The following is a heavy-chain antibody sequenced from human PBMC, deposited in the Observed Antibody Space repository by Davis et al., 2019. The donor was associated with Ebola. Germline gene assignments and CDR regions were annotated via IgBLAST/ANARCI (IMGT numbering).Heavy chain of an antibody. D-gene: IGHD1-26*01. Sequence: GESLKISCAASGFTFSTYSMSWVRQAPGKGLEWVSSISSDSDYIYYADSVKGRFTIARDNAKNSLYLQMNILRGEDTAVYYCAMRAVGAAGYYQFYYGLDVWGRGTTVTVSS. V-gene: IGHV3-21*01. CDR3: AMRAVGAAGYYQFYYGLDV. CDR2: ISSDSDYI. J-gene: IGHJ6*02. CDR1: GFTFSTYS.